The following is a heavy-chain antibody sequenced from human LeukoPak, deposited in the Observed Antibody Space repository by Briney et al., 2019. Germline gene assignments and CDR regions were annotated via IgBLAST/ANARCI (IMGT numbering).Heavy chain of an antibody. J-gene: IGHJ4*02. CDR1: GFNFRNYG. CDR2: IWYDGGNK. CDR3: AKGDCGGTCLLIDN. D-gene: IGHD2-15*01. Sequence: PGGSLRLSCAASGFNFRNYGMHWVRQAPGKGLEWVAVIWYDGGNKYDEDSVKGRFTISRENAKNMLYLQMNSLRAEDTAVYFCAKGDCGGTCLLIDNWGQGTLVTVSS. V-gene: IGHV3-33*06.